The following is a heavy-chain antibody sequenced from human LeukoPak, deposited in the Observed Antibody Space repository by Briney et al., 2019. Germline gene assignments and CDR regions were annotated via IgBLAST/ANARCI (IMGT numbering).Heavy chain of an antibody. D-gene: IGHD2-21*02. V-gene: IGHV1-18*01. J-gene: IGHJ4*02. CDR3: ARVPSDCGGHCVDY. Sequence: ASVKVSCKASGYIFSNYGISWVRQAPGEGLEWMGWITTYKGNTAYAQKFQGRVTMTTDTSTSTAYMELSSLRSEDTAVYYCARVPSDCGGHCVDYWGQGTLVTVSS. CDR1: GYIFSNYG. CDR2: ITTYKGNT.